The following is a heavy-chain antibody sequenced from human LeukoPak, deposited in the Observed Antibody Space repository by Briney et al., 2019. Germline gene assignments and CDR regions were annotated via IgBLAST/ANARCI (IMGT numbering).Heavy chain of an antibody. J-gene: IGHJ6*02. D-gene: IGHD6-19*01. Sequence: GASVKVSCKASGYTFTSYGISWMRQAPGQGLEWMGWIGAYNGNTNYAQKLQGRVTMTTDTSTSTAYMELRSLRSDDTAVYYCAREEQWLEPNYYYYGMDVWGQGTTVTVSS. CDR2: IGAYNGNT. CDR1: GYTFTSYG. CDR3: AREEQWLEPNYYYYGMDV. V-gene: IGHV1-18*01.